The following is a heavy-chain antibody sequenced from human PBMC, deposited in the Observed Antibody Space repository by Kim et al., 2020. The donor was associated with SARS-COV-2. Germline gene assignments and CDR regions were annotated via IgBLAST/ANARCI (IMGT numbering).Heavy chain of an antibody. Sequence: SVKVSCKASGGTFSSYAISWVRQAPGQGLEWMGGIIPIFGTANYAQKFQGRVTITADESTSTAYMELSSLRSEDTAVYYCARSRKAATGTTYYFDYWGQGTLVTVSS. CDR3: ARSRKAATGTTYYFDY. J-gene: IGHJ4*02. D-gene: IGHD4-17*01. CDR2: IIPIFGTA. V-gene: IGHV1-69*13. CDR1: GGTFSSYA.